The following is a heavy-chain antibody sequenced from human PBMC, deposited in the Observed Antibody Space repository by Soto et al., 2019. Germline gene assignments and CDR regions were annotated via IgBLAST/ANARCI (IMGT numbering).Heavy chain of an antibody. CDR1: GFTFSSYA. Sequence: EVQLLESGGGLVQPGGSLRLSCAASGFTFSSYAMRWVRQAPGKGLEWVSAISGSGGSTYYADSVKGRFTISRHNSKNTLYLQMNSLRAEDTSVYYCARRGSGSNYDYWGQGTLVSVSS. J-gene: IGHJ4*02. V-gene: IGHV3-23*01. CDR3: ARRGSGSNYDY. D-gene: IGHD1-26*01. CDR2: ISGSGGST.